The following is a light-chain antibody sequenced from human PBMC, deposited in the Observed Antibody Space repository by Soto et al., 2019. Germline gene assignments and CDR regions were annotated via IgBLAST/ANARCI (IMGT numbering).Light chain of an antibody. V-gene: IGLV1-44*01. CDR1: RSDIGTNT. CDR3: AAWDDSLNSPDLA. Sequence: QSVLTQPPSASGTPGQRVTISCSGCRSDIGTNTVNWYQQVPGTAPRLLIYINVHQPSGASDRFSASKSGTSATLAISGLQSGDAATYYCAAWDDSLNSPDLAFGGGTKLPV. J-gene: IGLJ2*01. CDR2: INV.